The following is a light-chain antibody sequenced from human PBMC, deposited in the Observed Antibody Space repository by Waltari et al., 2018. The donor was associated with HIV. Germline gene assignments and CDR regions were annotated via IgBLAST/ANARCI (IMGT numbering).Light chain of an antibody. J-gene: IGKJ3*01. Sequence: DIVMTQSPDSLAVSPGERATINCTYSQSVLYSSNNNNYSAWYQQKPGQPPKLLIYWASTRESGVPDRFSGSGSGTDFALTISSLQAEDVAVYYCQEFYSNHLSFGPGTKVEIK. CDR3: QEFYSNHLS. V-gene: IGKV4-1*01. CDR2: WAS. CDR1: QSVLYSSNNNNY.